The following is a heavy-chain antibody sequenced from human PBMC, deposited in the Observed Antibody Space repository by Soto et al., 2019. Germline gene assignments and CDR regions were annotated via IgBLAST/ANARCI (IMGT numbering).Heavy chain of an antibody. CDR3: ARDHSYADCYWWLDP. D-gene: IGHD2-21*01. CDR1: GYTFTRHY. V-gene: IGHV1-46*01. J-gene: IGHJ5*02. Sequence: ASVKVSCKASGYTFTRHYMHLVRQAPVQVLELIVVMRPKFIPTVYAQNFQGRVVRASYTRTGAFYIELIVLGSDETAVYYCARDHSYADCYWWLDPWGQGTLVTVSS. CDR2: MRPKFIPT.